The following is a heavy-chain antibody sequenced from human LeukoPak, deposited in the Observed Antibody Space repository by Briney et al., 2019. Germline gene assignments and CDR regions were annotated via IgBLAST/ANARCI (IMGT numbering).Heavy chain of an antibody. V-gene: IGHV3-15*01. Sequence: GGSLRLSCATSGFPFSDAWMAWVRQAPGKGLEWIGRIKNKRNGATDYSESVKGRFTISRDDSQNMVHLQMNSLNTKDTAVYYCTWIQKVVGGFDLWGQGTMVTVSS. J-gene: IGHJ3*01. CDR1: GFPFSDAW. D-gene: IGHD5-18*01. CDR3: TWIQKVVGGFDL. CDR2: IKNKRNGAT.